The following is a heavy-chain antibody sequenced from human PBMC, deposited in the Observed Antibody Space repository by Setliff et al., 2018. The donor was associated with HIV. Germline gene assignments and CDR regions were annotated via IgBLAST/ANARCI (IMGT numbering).Heavy chain of an antibody. CDR1: GYTFSTYS. J-gene: IGHJ4*02. CDR3: ARVHCSGGACYSLNS. Sequence: ASVKVSCKASGYTFSTYSIPWVRQAPGQRLEWMGWINPGSGNTQYSQKLQGRITITRDSSASTVYLELSSLRFEDTAVYYCARVHCSGGACYSLNSWGQGALVTVSS. V-gene: IGHV1-3*01. CDR2: INPGSGNT. D-gene: IGHD2-15*01.